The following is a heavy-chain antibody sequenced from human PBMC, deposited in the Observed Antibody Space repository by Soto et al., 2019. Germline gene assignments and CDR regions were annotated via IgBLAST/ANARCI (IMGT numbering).Heavy chain of an antibody. J-gene: IGHJ6*02. CDR2: IDPSDSYT. CDR1: GYSFTSYW. D-gene: IGHD3-10*01. Sequence: PGESLKISCKGSGYSFTSYWISWVRQMPGKGLEWMGRIDPSDSYTNYSPSFQGHVTISADKSISTAYLQWSSLKASDTAMYYCARHSPGLLWFGELSYYYYGMDVWGQGTTVTVSS. CDR3: ARHSPGLLWFGELSYYYYGMDV. V-gene: IGHV5-10-1*01.